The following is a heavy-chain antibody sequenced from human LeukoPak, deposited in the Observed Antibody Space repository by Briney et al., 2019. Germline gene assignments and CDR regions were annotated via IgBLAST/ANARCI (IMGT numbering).Heavy chain of an antibody. CDR2: IYYSGST. V-gene: IGHV4-39*01. D-gene: IGHD1-26*01. Sequence: PSETLSLTCTVSGGSISSSRYHWGWIRQPPGKGLEWIGSIYYSGSTYYNPSLKSRVTISVDTSKNQFSLKLSSVTAADTAVYYCARHVVVGAIVDYWSQGTLVTVSS. J-gene: IGHJ4*02. CDR3: ARHVVVGAIVDY. CDR1: GGSISSSRYH.